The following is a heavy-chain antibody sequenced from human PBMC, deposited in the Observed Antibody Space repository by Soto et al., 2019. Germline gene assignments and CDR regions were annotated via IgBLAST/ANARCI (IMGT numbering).Heavy chain of an antibody. J-gene: IGHJ6*02. CDR2: ISSSSSYI. D-gene: IGHD1-26*01. CDR1: GFTFSSYS. Sequence: EVQLEESGGGLVKPGGSLRLSCAASGFTFSSYSMNWVRQAPGKGLEWVSSISSSSSYIYYADSVKGRFTISRDNAKNSLYLQMNSLRAEDTAVYYCARGRAWGYYYYYGMDVWGQGTTVTVSS. V-gene: IGHV3-21*01. CDR3: ARGRAWGYYYYYGMDV.